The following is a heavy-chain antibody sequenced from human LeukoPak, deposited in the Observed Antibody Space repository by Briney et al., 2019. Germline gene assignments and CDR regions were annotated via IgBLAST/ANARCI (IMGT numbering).Heavy chain of an antibody. CDR3: ARAPYDSSGYHYSDY. V-gene: IGHV3-7*01. D-gene: IGHD3-22*01. Sequence: GGSLRLSCAASGFTFSLYWMNWVRRAPGKGLEWVANIKQDGSEKNYVDSVKGRFTISRDNAKNSLYLQMNSLRAEDTAVYYCARAPYDSSGYHYSDYWGQGTLVTVSS. CDR1: GFTFSLYW. J-gene: IGHJ4*02. CDR2: IKQDGSEK.